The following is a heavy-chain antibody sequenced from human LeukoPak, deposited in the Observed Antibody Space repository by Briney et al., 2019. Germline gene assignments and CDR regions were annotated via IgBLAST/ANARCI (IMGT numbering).Heavy chain of an antibody. CDR2: ISRSGVAT. CDR3: AKHSHDGSAPYYEVQLDY. V-gene: IGHV3-23*01. CDR1: GFTFTKHW. J-gene: IGHJ4*02. Sequence: AGGSLRLSCVASGFTFTKHWMSWVRQAPGKGLEWVSTISRSGVATYYANSVKGRFTISRDNSKNTVYLQMSSLRAEDTAMYYCAKHSHDGSAPYYEVQLDYWGQGTLVTVSS. D-gene: IGHD3-22*01.